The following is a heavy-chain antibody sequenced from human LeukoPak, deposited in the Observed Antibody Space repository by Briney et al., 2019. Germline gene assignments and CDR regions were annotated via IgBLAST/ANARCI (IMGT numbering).Heavy chain of an antibody. J-gene: IGHJ4*02. V-gene: IGHV4-59*05. D-gene: IGHD1-26*01. CDR2: IYYSGST. Sequence: SETLSLTCIVSGGSISSYYWSWIRQPPGKGLEWIGSIYYSGSTYYNPSLKSRVTISVDTSKNQFSLKLSSVTAADTAVYYCARRSGTSFDYWGQGTLVTVSS. CDR1: GGSISSYY. CDR3: ARRSGTSFDY.